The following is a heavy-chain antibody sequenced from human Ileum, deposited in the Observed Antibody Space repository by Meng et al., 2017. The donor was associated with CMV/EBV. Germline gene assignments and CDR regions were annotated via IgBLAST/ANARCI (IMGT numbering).Heavy chain of an antibody. CDR1: GYTFTGYY. D-gene: IGHD2-15*01. Sequence: ASAKVSCKASGYTFTGYYMHWVRQAPGQGLEWMGWINPNGGGTNYPQKFQGRVTMTRDTSISTAYMELNSLRSGDTAVYYCARTQENAAVYWGQGTLVTVSS. J-gene: IGHJ4*02. V-gene: IGHV1-2*02. CDR2: INPNGGGT. CDR3: ARTQENAAVY.